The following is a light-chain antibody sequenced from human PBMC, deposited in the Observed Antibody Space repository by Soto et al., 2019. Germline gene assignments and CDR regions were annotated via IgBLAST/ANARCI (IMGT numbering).Light chain of an antibody. Sequence: QSVLTKPPSMSGAPGQRVTMSCTGSSSNLGAGYDVHWYQRLPGAAPKLLIYDNTHRPSGVPNRFSGSKSGTSASLAITGLQAEDAADYYCQSYDSGLSGHWVFGGGTKVTVL. CDR1: SSNLGAGYD. V-gene: IGLV1-40*01. CDR2: DNT. CDR3: QSYDSGLSGHWV. J-gene: IGLJ3*02.